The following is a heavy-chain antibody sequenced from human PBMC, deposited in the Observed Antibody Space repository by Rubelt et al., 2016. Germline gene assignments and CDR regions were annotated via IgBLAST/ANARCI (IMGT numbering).Heavy chain of an antibody. Sequence: VRQAPGQGLEWMGWINPNSGGTNYAQKFQGWVTMTRDTSISTAYMELSRLRSDDTAVYYCARFLPDTAMVRGMGYFDYWGQGTLVTVSS. J-gene: IGHJ4*02. V-gene: IGHV1-2*04. D-gene: IGHD5-18*01. CDR3: ARFLPDTAMVRGMGYFDY. CDR2: INPNSGGT.